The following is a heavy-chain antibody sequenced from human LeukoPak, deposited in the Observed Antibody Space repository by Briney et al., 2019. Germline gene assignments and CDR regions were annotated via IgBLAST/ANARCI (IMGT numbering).Heavy chain of an antibody. V-gene: IGHV4-59*01. CDR2: IHYSGST. CDR1: GGSISSYY. Sequence: PSETLSLTCTVSGGSISSYYWSWIRQPPGKGLEWIGYIHYSGSTNYNPSLKSRVTISVDTSKNQFSLKLSSVTAADTAVYYCARSSWIQYLIDYWGQGTLVTVSS. D-gene: IGHD5-18*01. CDR3: ARSSWIQYLIDY. J-gene: IGHJ4*02.